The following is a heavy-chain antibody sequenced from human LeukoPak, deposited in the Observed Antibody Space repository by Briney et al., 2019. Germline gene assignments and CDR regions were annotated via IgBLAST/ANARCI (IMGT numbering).Heavy chain of an antibody. CDR1: GGSISSGGYY. J-gene: IGHJ3*02. V-gene: IGHV4-31*03. CDR2: IYYSGST. CDR3: ARLLVGATNDAFDI. D-gene: IGHD1-26*01. Sequence: SETLSLTCTVSGGSISSGGYYWSWIRQHPGKGLEWIGYIYYSGSTYYNPSLKSRVTISVDTSKNQFSLKLSSVTAADTAVYYCARLLVGATNDAFDIWGQGTMVTVSS.